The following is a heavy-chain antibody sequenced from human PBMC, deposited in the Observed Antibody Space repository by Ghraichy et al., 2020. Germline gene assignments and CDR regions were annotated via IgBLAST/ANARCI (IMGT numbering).Heavy chain of an antibody. D-gene: IGHD6-19*01. V-gene: IGHV3-30*02. J-gene: IGHJ6*03. CDR2: IRYDGSNK. Sequence: GESLNISCAASGFTFRSYGMHWVRQAPGKGLEWVAFIRYDGSNKYYADSVRGRFTISRDNSKNTLYLQINSLRAEDTAVYYCARTLAVAGRSGYYYFMDVLGKGTTVTVSS. CDR3: ARTLAVAGRSGYYYFMDV. CDR1: GFTFRSYG.